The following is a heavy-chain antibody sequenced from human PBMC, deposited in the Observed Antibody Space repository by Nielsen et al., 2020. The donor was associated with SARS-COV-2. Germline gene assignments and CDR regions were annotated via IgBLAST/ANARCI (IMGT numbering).Heavy chain of an antibody. D-gene: IGHD1-26*01. CDR1: GLTFSDYY. J-gene: IGHJ4*02. V-gene: IGHV3-11*03. Sequence: GESLKIPCAASGLTFSDYYFSWIRQAPGKGPEWVSYITSSGSFTNYVDSVRGRFTISRDNADNSVYLQMNTLRAEDTAVYYCAASMGATLWGEIDYWGQGTLVSVSS. CDR2: ITSSGSFT. CDR3: AASMGATLWGEIDY.